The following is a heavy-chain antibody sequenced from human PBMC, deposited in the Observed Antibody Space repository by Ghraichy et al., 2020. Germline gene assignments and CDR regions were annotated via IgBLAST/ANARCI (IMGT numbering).Heavy chain of an antibody. Sequence: GGSLRLSCAASGLIFSTYWMTWVRQAPGKGLEWVANINQDGREKYYVDSVKGRFTISRDNAKNSLYLQMNGLRAEDTVVYYCSSGDTFDIWGQGTMVAVSS. CDR1: GLIFSTYW. J-gene: IGHJ3*02. D-gene: IGHD3-10*01. CDR3: SSGDTFDI. CDR2: INQDGREK. V-gene: IGHV3-7*03.